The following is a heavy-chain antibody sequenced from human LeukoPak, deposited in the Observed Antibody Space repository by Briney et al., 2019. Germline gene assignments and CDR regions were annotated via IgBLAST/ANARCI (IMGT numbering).Heavy chain of an antibody. CDR3: ARGGDSSSWLYYFDY. CDR2: IYYSGST. CDR1: GGSISSYY. D-gene: IGHD6-13*01. Sequence: SETLSLTCTVSGGSISSYYWSWIRQPPGKGLEWIGYIYYSGSTNYNPSLKSRVTISVDKSKNQFSLKLSSVTAADTAVYYCARGGDSSSWLYYFDYWGQGTLVTVSS. J-gene: IGHJ4*02. V-gene: IGHV4-59*12.